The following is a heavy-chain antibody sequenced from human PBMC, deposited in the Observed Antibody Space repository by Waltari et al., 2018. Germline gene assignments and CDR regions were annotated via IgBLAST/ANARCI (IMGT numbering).Heavy chain of an antibody. Sequence: EVQLVESGGGLVQPGGSLRLSCAASGFTFNNFWMHWVRQDAGKGLMWVSRMKNDGSGPIYAESVKGRFTISRDNAKNTLYLQMNSLRPEDTAVYYCVRAYYDGRLDYWGQGTLVTASS. D-gene: IGHD3-22*01. V-gene: IGHV3-74*01. CDR2: MKNDGSGP. J-gene: IGHJ4*01. CDR1: GFTFNNFW. CDR3: VRAYYDGRLDY.